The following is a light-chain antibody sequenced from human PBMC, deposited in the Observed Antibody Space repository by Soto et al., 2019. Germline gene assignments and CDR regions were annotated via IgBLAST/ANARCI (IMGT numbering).Light chain of an antibody. CDR2: EVS. CDR3: SSKRTTASLV. V-gene: IGLV2-14*01. J-gene: IGLJ1*01. CDR1: SSDVGAYNY. Sequence: QSALTQPASVSGSPGQTITISCTGTSSDVGAYNYVSWYQQHPGKAPKLMIYEVSNRPSGVSDRFSGSKSGNTASLTISGLQAADDPHYYCSSKRTTASLVFGTGTKVTVL.